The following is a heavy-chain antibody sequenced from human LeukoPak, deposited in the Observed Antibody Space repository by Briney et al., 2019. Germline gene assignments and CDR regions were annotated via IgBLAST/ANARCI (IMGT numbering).Heavy chain of an antibody. Sequence: SETLSLTCTVSGGFISSYSWSWLRQPPGKGLELIGYISYSGSTKYNPSLKTRVTISADTSNNQFSLRVSSVYAADMAVYYCARYAGGWHYYFDYWGQGTLVTVSS. V-gene: IGHV4-59*01. CDR1: GGFISSYS. CDR2: ISYSGST. J-gene: IGHJ4*02. CDR3: ARYAGGWHYYFDY. D-gene: IGHD6-19*01.